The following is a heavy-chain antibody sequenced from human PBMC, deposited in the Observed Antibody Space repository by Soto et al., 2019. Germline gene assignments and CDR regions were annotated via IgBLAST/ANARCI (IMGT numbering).Heavy chain of an antibody. CDR1: GFTFSSYW. CDR3: ATGHCSGGSCFARDV. J-gene: IGHJ6*02. Sequence: EVQLLESGGGLVQPGGSLRLSCAASGFTFSSYWMYWVRQAPGKGLVWVSLINSDGSTTTYADCVKGRFTISRDNAKNTLYLQINSLRDEDTAVYYCATGHCSGGSCFARDVWGQGTMVTFSS. CDR2: INSDGSTT. D-gene: IGHD2-15*01. V-gene: IGHV3-74*03.